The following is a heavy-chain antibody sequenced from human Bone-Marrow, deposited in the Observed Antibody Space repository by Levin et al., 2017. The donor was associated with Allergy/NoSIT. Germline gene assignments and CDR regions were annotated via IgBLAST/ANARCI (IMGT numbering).Heavy chain of an antibody. J-gene: IGHJ3*02. Sequence: PGASVKVSCKASGGTFSSYAISWVRQAPGQGLEWMGGIIPIFGTANYAQKFQGRVTITADKSTSTAYMELSSLRSEDTAVYYCAKSKAGYSGYGPPHAFDIWGQGTMVTVSS. CDR3: AKSKAGYSGYGPPHAFDI. CDR2: IIPIFGTA. V-gene: IGHV1-69*06. D-gene: IGHD5-12*01. CDR1: GGTFSSYA.